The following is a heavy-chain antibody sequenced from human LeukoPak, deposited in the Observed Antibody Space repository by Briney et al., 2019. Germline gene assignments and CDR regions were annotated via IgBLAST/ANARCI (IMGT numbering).Heavy chain of an antibody. CDR3: AKGRNSGYVSDAFDI. J-gene: IGHJ3*02. CDR2: ISASGGST. D-gene: IGHD5-12*01. V-gene: IGHV3-23*01. CDR1: GFTFSSYA. Sequence: GGSLRLSCAASGFTFSSYAMSWVRQAPGMGLEWVSTISASGGSTYFADSVKGRFTISRVNSKNTLYLQMNSLRAEDTAVYYCAKGRNSGYVSDAFDIWGQGTRVTVSS.